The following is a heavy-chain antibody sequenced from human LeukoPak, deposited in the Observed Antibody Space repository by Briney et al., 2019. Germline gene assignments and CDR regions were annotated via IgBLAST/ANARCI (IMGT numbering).Heavy chain of an antibody. J-gene: IGHJ4*02. CDR2: IIPFYGAT. CDR3: ARMEGYSYSDS. Sequence: GASVTVSCKASGGTFVSYGINWVRQAPGQGLEWMGGIIPFYGATNYPQNFQGRVTISADESTSTVYMELRSLRSEDTAVYYCARMEGYSYSDSWGQGTLVTVSS. D-gene: IGHD5-18*01. CDR1: GGTFVSYG. V-gene: IGHV1-69*13.